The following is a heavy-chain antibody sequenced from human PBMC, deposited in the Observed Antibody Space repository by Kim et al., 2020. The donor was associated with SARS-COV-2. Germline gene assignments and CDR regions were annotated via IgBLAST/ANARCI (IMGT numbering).Heavy chain of an antibody. J-gene: IGHJ6*02. Sequence: IFYADSVKGRFPISRDNAKNSLYLQMNSLRAEDTAVYYCARVVIGAYGMDVWGQGTTVTVSS. CDR3: ARVVIGAYGMDV. D-gene: IGHD3-22*01. V-gene: IGHV3-11*01. CDR2: I.